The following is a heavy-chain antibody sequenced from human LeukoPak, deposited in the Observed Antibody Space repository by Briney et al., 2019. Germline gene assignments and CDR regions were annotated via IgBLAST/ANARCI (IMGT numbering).Heavy chain of an antibody. CDR3: AKDVAARHDYYYGMDV. J-gene: IGHJ6*02. CDR1: GFTFSSYG. V-gene: IGHV3-30*18. Sequence: GRSLRLSCAASGFTFSSYGMHRVRQAPGKGLEWVAVISYDGSNKYYADSVKGRFTISRDNSKNTLYLQMNSLRAEDTAVYYCAKDVAARHDYYYGMDVWGQGTTVTVSS. D-gene: IGHD6-6*01. CDR2: ISYDGSNK.